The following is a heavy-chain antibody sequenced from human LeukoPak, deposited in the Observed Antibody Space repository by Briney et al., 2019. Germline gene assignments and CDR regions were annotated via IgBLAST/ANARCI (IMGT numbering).Heavy chain of an antibody. CDR1: GLTITNYW. J-gene: IGHJ6*03. V-gene: IGHV3-74*01. CDR3: ARDRYDILTGSGGYMDV. CDR2: INSDGTSA. D-gene: IGHD3-9*01. Sequence: GGSLRLSCAASGLTITNYWMHWVRQAPGKGLVWVSRINSDGTSASYVDSVEGRFTISRDNAKNTLYLQMNSLRAEDTAVYYCARDRYDILTGSGGYMDVWGKGTTVTISS.